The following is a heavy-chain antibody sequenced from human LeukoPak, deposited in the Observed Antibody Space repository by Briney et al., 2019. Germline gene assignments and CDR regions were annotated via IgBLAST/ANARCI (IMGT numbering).Heavy chain of an antibody. Sequence: GGSLRLSCAASGFTFSSYAMSWVRQAPGRGLEWVSSISGSGVSTYYADSVKGRFTISRDNAKNTLYLQLNSLRAEDTAVYYCARDSSSWDLFDYWGQGTLVTVSS. V-gene: IGHV3-23*01. J-gene: IGHJ4*02. CDR2: ISGSGVST. D-gene: IGHD2-2*01. CDR1: GFTFSSYA. CDR3: ARDSSSWDLFDY.